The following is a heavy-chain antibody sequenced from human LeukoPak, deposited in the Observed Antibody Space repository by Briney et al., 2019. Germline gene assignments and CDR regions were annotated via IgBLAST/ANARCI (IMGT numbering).Heavy chain of an antibody. CDR3: ARSIGLTGGGVDV. CDR2: ITDSGNTI. J-gene: IGHJ6*02. CDR1: GFTFSDYN. D-gene: IGHD3-9*01. V-gene: IGHV3-11*01. Sequence: PGGSLRLSCAASGFTFSDYNMNWVRQAPGKGLEWVSYITDSGNTIHYADSVEGRFTISRDNAKNSLYLQMNSLRAEDTVVYYCARSIGLTGGGVDVRGQGTTVTVSS.